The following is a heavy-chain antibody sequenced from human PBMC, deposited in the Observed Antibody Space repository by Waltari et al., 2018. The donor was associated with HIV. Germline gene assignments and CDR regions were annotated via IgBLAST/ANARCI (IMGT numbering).Heavy chain of an antibody. CDR1: GLTFSSSA. J-gene: IGHJ6*02. CDR3: ASAFGGNDLDV. D-gene: IGHD2-15*01. V-gene: IGHV3-23*01. CDR2: CSVSGDP. Sequence: EVQVLESGGGLVQPGGSLRLSCAASGLTFSSSAMGWVRQAPGKGLGWVSGCSVSGDPYYADSVKGRFTISRDNSKNTVYQQMNSLRVEDTAVYYCASAFGGNDLDVWGQGTTVTVSS.